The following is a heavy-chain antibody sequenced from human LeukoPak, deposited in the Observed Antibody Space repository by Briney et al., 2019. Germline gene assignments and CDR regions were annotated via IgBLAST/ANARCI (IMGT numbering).Heavy chain of an antibody. CDR2: VSGRGERT. D-gene: IGHD6-19*01. V-gene: IGHV3-23*01. CDR3: ANQPGLCDSGWSWTYHFFGVDV. J-gene: IGHJ6*02. Sequence: GGSLRLSCAASGFSFNSYAMSWVRQAPGKGLEWVSAVSGRGERTYYADFVQGRFSISRDNSKDTVYLQMNSLRAGDTAIYYCANQPGLCDSGWSWTYHFFGVDVWGQGTTVTVSS. CDR1: GFSFNSYA.